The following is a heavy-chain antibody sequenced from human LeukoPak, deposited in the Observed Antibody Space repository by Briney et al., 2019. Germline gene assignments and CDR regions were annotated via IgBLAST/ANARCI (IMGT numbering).Heavy chain of an antibody. V-gene: IGHV1-18*01. CDR2: ISAYNGNT. J-gene: IGHJ4*02. Sequence: ASVKVSCKASGYTSTSYGISWVRQAPGQGLEWMGWISAYNGNTNYAQKLQGRVTMTTDTSTSTAYMELRSLRSDDTAVYYCARVGYYDSSGYSYYGYWGQGTLVTVSP. D-gene: IGHD3-22*01. CDR3: ARVGYYDSSGYSYYGY. CDR1: GYTSTSYG.